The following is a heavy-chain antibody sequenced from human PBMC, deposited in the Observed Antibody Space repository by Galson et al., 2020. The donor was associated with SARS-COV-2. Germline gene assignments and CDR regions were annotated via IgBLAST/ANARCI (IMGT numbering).Heavy chain of an antibody. D-gene: IGHD3-3*01. Sequence: SETLSLTCAVYGGSFSGYYWSWLRQPPGKGLEWIGEINHSGSTNYNPSLKSRVTISVDTSKNQFSLKLSSVTAADTAVYYCARDRRNDFWSGYYGYYYGMDVWGQGTTVTVSS. CDR1: GGSFSGYY. V-gene: IGHV4-34*01. J-gene: IGHJ6*02. CDR2: INHSGST. CDR3: ARDRRNDFWSGYYGYYYGMDV.